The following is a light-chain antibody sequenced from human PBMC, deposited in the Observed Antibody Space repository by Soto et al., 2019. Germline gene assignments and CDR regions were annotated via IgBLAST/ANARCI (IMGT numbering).Light chain of an antibody. V-gene: IGKV3-20*01. Sequence: DIALTQAPATLSLSPGERPTLSCRASQSVSKWYVAWYQVKPGPATRLVIYGASSRATGIPDRFSGGGSGTEFTLSISRLEPEDFAVYYCQQYVMPPFTFGRGTKVDI. J-gene: IGKJ2*01. CDR1: QSVSKWY. CDR3: QQYVMPPFT. CDR2: GAS.